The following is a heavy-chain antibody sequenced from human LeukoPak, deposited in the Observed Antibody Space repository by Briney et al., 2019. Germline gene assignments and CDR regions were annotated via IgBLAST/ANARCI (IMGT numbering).Heavy chain of an antibody. Sequence: GGSLRLSCAGSGFSFSSYGMHWVRQAPGKGLEWMAFIRSDGSNKYYADSVKGRFTISRDNSKNTLYLQMNSLRAEDTAVYYCAKDPGYSSGWHQKRYYYYYMDVWGKGTTVTISS. CDR3: AKDPGYSSGWHQKRYYYYYMDV. CDR1: GFSFSSYG. CDR2: IRSDGSNK. J-gene: IGHJ6*03. V-gene: IGHV3-30*02. D-gene: IGHD6-19*01.